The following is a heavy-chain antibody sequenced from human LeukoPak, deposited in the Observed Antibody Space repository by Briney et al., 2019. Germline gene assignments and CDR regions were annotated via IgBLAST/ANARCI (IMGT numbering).Heavy chain of an antibody. V-gene: IGHV3-23*01. CDR2: ISGSGGST. J-gene: IGHJ6*03. Sequence: GGSLRLSCAASGFTFSSYAMSWVRQAPGKGLEWVSAISGSGGSTYYADSVKGRFTISRDNSKNTLYLQMNSLRAEDTAVYYCAKAHYLYSSWTYYYYMDVWGKGTTVTVSS. CDR3: AKAHYLYSSWTYYYYMDV. D-gene: IGHD6-19*01. CDR1: GFTFSSYA.